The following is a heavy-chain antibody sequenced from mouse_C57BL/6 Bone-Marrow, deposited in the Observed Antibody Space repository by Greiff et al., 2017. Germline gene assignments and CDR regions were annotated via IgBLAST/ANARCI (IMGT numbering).Heavy chain of an antibody. V-gene: IGHV14-4*01. CDR1: GFNIKDDY. J-gene: IGHJ4*01. CDR2: IDPENGDT. CDR3: TSITTVAYYAMDY. D-gene: IGHD1-1*01. Sequence: EVQLQQSGAELVRPGASVKLSCTASGFNIKDDYMHWVKQRPEQGLEWIGWIDPENGDTEYASKFQGKATITADTSSNKAYLQLSSLTSEDTAVYYCTSITTVAYYAMDYWGQGTSVTVSS.